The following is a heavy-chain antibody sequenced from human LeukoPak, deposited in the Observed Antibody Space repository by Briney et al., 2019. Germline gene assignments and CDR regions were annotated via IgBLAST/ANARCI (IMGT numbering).Heavy chain of an antibody. Sequence: GGSLRPSCAASGFTFSSYAMSWVRQAPGKGLEWVSAISGSGGSTYYADSVKGRLTISRDNSKNTLYLQMNSLRAEDTAVYYCANLGKYCRGFSCYKWGQGTLVTVSS. D-gene: IGHD2-2*02. CDR3: ANLGKYCRGFSCYK. CDR1: GFTFSSYA. J-gene: IGHJ4*02. CDR2: ISGSGGST. V-gene: IGHV3-23*01.